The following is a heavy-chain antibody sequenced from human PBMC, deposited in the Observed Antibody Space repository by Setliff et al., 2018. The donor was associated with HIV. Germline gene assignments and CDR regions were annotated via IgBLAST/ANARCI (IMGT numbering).Heavy chain of an antibody. Sequence: SETLSLTCTVSGGSISSYYWSWIRQPPGKGLEWIGYIYYSGSTNYNPSLKSRVTISVDTSKNQFSLKQVSVTAADTGVYYCARGGSSGWERGLGYYYYYYMDVWGKGTSVTVSS. J-gene: IGHJ6*03. D-gene: IGHD6-19*01. CDR1: GGSISSYY. V-gene: IGHV4-59*01. CDR2: IYYSGST. CDR3: ARGGSSGWERGLGYYYYYYMDV.